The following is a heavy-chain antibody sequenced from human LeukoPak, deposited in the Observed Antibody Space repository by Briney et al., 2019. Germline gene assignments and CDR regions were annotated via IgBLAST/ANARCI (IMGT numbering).Heavy chain of an antibody. CDR3: ARDTKAYYGSGSYFDY. V-gene: IGHV3-48*02. J-gene: IGHJ4*02. Sequence: GGSLRLSCAASGFTFSSYSMNWVRQAPGKGLEWVSYISSSTSTIYYADSVKGRFTISRDNAKNSLYLQMNSLRDEDTAVYYCARDTKAYYGSGSYFDYWGQGTLVTVSS. CDR1: GFTFSSYS. CDR2: ISSSTSTI. D-gene: IGHD3-10*01.